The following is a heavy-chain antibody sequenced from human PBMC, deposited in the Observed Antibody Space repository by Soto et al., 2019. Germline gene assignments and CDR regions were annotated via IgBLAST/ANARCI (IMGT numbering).Heavy chain of an antibody. CDR1: GFTFSSYA. CDR3: AKAPPLRITMVRGAFDY. Sequence: GGSLRLSCAASGFTFSSYAMSWVRQAPGKGLEWVSAISGSGGSTYYADSVKGRFTISRDNSKNTLYLQMNSLRAEDTAVYYCAKAPPLRITMVRGAFDYWGQGTLVTV. V-gene: IGHV3-23*01. D-gene: IGHD3-10*01. CDR2: ISGSGGST. J-gene: IGHJ4*02.